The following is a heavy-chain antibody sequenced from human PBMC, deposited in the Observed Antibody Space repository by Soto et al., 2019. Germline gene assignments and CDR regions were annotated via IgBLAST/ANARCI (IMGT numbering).Heavy chain of an antibody. CDR1: GFTFSSYW. D-gene: IGHD3-9*01. Sequence: GGSLRLSCAASGFTFSSYWMSWVRQAPGKGLEWVANIKQDGSEKYYVDSVKGRFTISRDNAKNSLYLQMNSLRAEDTAVYYCARDVRYFDWLSPYYFDYWGQGTLVTVSS. CDR3: ARDVRYFDWLSPYYFDY. CDR2: IKQDGSEK. J-gene: IGHJ4*02. V-gene: IGHV3-7*04.